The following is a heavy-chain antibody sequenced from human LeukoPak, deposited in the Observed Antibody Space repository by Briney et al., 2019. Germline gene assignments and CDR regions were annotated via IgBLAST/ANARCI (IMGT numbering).Heavy chain of an antibody. CDR1: GDSVSSNSAA. CDR2: TYYRSKWYN. J-gene: IGHJ4*02. Sequence: SQTLSLTCAISGDSVSSNSAAWNWIRPSPSGGLEWRGRTYYRSKWYNDYVVSVKSRITINPDTSKNQFPLQLNSVTPEDTAVYYCARDPGRDGYNYYFDHWGQGTLVTVSS. V-gene: IGHV6-1*01. D-gene: IGHD5-24*01. CDR3: ARDPGRDGYNYYFDH.